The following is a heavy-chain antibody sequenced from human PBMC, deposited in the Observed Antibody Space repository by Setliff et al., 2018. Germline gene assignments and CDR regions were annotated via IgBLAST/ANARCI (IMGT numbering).Heavy chain of an antibody. Sequence: SETLSLTCAVSGGSISSPNWWNWVRQPPGKGLEWIGEIYHSGTTNYNPSLKSRVTISVDTSKNQFSLTLTSVTAADTAVYYCARGRNVAARLFDSWGRGNLVTVSS. CDR1: GGSISSPNW. D-gene: IGHD6-6*01. CDR3: ARGRNVAARLFDS. V-gene: IGHV4-4*02. J-gene: IGHJ4*02. CDR2: IYHSGTT.